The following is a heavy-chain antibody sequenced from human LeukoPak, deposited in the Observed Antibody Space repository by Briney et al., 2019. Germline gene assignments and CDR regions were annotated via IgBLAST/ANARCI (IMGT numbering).Heavy chain of an antibody. D-gene: IGHD2-15*01. CDR3: AAVVGAEDGMDV. CDR1: GYIFNNYY. J-gene: IGHJ6*02. CDR2: INPSGGST. V-gene: IGHV1-46*02. Sequence: GASVKVSCKASGYIFNNYYMHWVRQAPGQGLEWMGIINPSGGSTTYAQKFQGRVTMTRDTSTSTVYMELSSLRSEDTAVYYCAAVVGAEDGMDVWGQGATVTVSS.